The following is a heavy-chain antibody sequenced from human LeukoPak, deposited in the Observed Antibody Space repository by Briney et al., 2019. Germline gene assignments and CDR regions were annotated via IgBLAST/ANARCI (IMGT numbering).Heavy chain of an antibody. CDR1: GFTFSSYG. CDR3: AKDTYSSGWSYYYGMDV. V-gene: IGHV3-30*18. Sequence: PGRSLRLSCAASGFTFSSYGMHWVRQAPGKGLEWVAVISYDGSNKYYADSVKGRFTISRDNSKNTLYLQMNSLRAEDTAVYYCAKDTYSSGWSYYYGMDVWGQGTTVTVSS. CDR2: ISYDGSNK. J-gene: IGHJ6*02. D-gene: IGHD6-19*01.